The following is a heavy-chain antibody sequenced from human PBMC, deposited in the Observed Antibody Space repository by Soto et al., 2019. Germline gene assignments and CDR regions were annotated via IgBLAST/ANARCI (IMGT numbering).Heavy chain of an antibody. CDR2: IYPGDSDT. Sequence: GESLKISCKCSGYSFTSYWIGWVRQMPGKGLEWMGIIYPGDSDTRYSPSFQGQVTISADKSISTAYLQWSSLKASDTAMYYCARWYYPKANWFAPWGQGTLVTFSS. CDR1: GYSFTSYW. V-gene: IGHV5-51*01. J-gene: IGHJ5*02. D-gene: IGHD3-10*01. CDR3: ARWYYPKANWFAP.